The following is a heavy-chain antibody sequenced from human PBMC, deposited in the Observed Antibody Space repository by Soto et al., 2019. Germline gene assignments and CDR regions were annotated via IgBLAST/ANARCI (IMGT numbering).Heavy chain of an antibody. J-gene: IGHJ4*02. D-gene: IGHD2-2*01. V-gene: IGHV3-23*01. Sequence: EVQLLESGGGLVQPGGSLRLSCAASGFTFSSYAMSWVRQAPGKGLEWVSAISGSGGSTYYADSVKGRFTIARDNSKNTLYLQMNSLRAEETAVYSCAKVTLGYCSSTSCGYWGQGTLVTVSS. CDR1: GFTFSSYA. CDR3: AKVTLGYCSSTSCGY. CDR2: ISGSGGST.